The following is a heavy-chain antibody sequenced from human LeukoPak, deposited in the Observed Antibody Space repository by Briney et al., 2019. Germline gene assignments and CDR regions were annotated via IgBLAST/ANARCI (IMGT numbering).Heavy chain of an antibody. V-gene: IGHV4-38-2*02. J-gene: IGHJ4*02. CDR1: GYSISYGYF. CDR3: ASLTRDGYHFEW. CDR2: VYHSGST. D-gene: IGHD6-13*01. Sequence: SETLSLTCSVSGYSISYGYFWAWIRQPPGKGLEWIGSVYHSGSTHYTPSFKSRVTISLDTSKNHFSLKLTTVTAADTAVYFCASLTRDGYHFEWWGRGTLVTVSS.